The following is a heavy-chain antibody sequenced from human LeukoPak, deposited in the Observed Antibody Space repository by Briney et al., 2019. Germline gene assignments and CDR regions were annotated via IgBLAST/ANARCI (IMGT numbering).Heavy chain of an antibody. D-gene: IGHD1-14*01. CDR2: IYYSGST. CDR3: ARAGDKLLNWFDP. V-gene: IGHV4-30-4*01. Sequence: SETLSLTCTVSGGSISSGDYYWSWIRQPPGKGLEWIGYIYYSGSTYYNPSLKSRVTISVDTSNNQLSLKLSSVTAADTAVYYCARAGDKLLNWFDPWGQGTLVTVSS. CDR1: GGSISSGDYY. J-gene: IGHJ5*02.